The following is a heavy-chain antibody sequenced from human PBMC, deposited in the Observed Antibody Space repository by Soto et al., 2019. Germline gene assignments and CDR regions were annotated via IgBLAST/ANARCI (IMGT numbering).Heavy chain of an antibody. CDR1: GGSISSGGYY. D-gene: IGHD5-18*01. CDR2: IYYSGST. V-gene: IGHV4-31*03. Sequence: QGQRQESGPGLVKPSQTLSLTCTVSGGSISSGGYYWSWIRQHPGKGLEWIGYIYYSGSTYYNPSLKSRVTISVDTSKNQFSLKLSSVTAADTAVYYCARSGYSYGPNPLLYWGQGTLVPVSS. CDR3: ARSGYSYGPNPLLY. J-gene: IGHJ4*02.